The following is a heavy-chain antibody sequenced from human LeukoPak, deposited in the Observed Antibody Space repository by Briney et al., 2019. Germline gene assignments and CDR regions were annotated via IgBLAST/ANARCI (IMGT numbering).Heavy chain of an antibody. J-gene: IGHJ6*03. V-gene: IGHV3-30-3*01. CDR3: AKAQGGSYYMDV. CDR2: ISYDGSNK. CDR1: GFTFSSYA. Sequence: GGSPRLSCAASGFTFSSYAMHWVRQAPGKGLEWVAVISYDGSNKYYADSVKGRFTISRDNSKNTLYLQMNSLRAEDTAVYYCAKAQGGSYYMDVWGKGTTVTVSS.